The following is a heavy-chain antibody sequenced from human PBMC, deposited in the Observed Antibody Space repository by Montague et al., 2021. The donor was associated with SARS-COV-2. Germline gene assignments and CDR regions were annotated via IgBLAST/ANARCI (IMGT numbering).Heavy chain of an antibody. CDR3: ASMVRAQVYYFDY. V-gene: IGHV4-39*01. Sequence: SETLSLTRTLSGGSISSSSYNWGWIRQPPGKGLEWIGSIFYSGSTDYXPSLKSRDTISVDTSKNQFSLKLSSVTAADTAVYYCASMVRAQVYYFDYWGQGTLVTVSS. CDR2: IFYSGST. J-gene: IGHJ4*02. D-gene: IGHD3-10*01. CDR1: GGSISSSSYN.